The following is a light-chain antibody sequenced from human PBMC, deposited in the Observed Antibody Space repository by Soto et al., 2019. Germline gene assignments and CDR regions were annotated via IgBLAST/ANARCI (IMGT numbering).Light chain of an antibody. CDR2: EVS. CDR3: CSYAGNGAWV. CDR1: SGDVGNYDL. V-gene: IGLV2-23*02. J-gene: IGLJ3*02. Sequence: QSVLTQPASVSGSPGQSITISCTGSSGDVGNYDLVSWYQQIPGKAPQLMIFEVSRRPSRVSDRFSGSKSGNTASLTISGLQADDEGDFYCCSYAGNGAWVFGGGTKLTVL.